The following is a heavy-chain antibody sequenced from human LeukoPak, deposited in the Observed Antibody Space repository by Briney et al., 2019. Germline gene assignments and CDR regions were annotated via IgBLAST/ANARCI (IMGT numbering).Heavy chain of an antibody. D-gene: IGHD3-22*01. CDR2: IIPIFGTA. J-gene: IGHJ4*02. Sequence: SVKVSCKASGGTSSSYAISWVRQAPGQGLEWMGGIIPIFGTANYAQKFQGRVTITADESTSTAYMELSSLRSEDTAVHYCARGDTMIVVDPFYFDYWGQGTLVTVSS. CDR3: ARGDTMIVVDPFYFDY. V-gene: IGHV1-69*13. CDR1: GGTSSSYA.